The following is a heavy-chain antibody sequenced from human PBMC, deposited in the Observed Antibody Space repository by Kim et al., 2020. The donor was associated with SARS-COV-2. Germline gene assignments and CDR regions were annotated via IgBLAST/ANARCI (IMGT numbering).Heavy chain of an antibody. V-gene: IGHV1-18*01. CDR2: GNT. J-gene: IGHJ4*02. CDR3: ARDRWGLAY. D-gene: IGHD2-21*02. Sequence: GNTNEAQKLPGRGTMTTDTSTSTAYMELRSLRSDDTAVYYCARDRWGLAYWGQGTLVTVSS.